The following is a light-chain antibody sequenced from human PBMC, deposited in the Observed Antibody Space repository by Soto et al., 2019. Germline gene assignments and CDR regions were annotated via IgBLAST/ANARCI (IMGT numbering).Light chain of an antibody. CDR3: QQYGNSPWT. CDR2: STS. J-gene: IGKJ1*01. Sequence: EIVRTQSPATLSVSPGERATLSCRASQSVSSNLAWYQQKPGQAPRLLIYSTSSRATGIPDRFSGSGSGTDFTLTISRLEPEDFAVYYCQQYGNSPWTFGQGTKVDIK. V-gene: IGKV3-20*01. CDR1: QSVSSN.